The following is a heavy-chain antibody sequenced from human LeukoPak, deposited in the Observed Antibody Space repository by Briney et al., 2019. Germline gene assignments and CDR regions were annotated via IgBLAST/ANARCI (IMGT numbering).Heavy chain of an antibody. J-gene: IGHJ6*02. V-gene: IGHV4-59*01. CDR3: ARDSRWLQWDYYGMDV. Sequence: SETLSLTCTVSGGSISSYYWSWIRQPPGKGLEWIGYIYYSGSTNYNPSLKSRVTISVDTSKNQFSLKLSSVTAADTAVYYCARDSRWLQWDYYGMDVWGQGTTVTVSS. CDR1: GGSISSYY. D-gene: IGHD5-24*01. CDR2: IYYSGST.